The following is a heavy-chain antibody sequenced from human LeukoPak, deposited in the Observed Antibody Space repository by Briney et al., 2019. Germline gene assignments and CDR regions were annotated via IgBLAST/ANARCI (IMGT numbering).Heavy chain of an antibody. Sequence: GGSLRLSCAASGFTVSNNYMSWVRQAPGKGLEWVSVIYSGGSTYYADSVKGRFTISRDNSKNTLYLQMNSLRAEDTALYHCARAAYSSGWYSSADYWGQGTLVTVSS. CDR3: ARAAYSSGWYSSADY. V-gene: IGHV3-53*01. D-gene: IGHD6-19*01. CDR2: IYSGGST. CDR1: GFTVSNNY. J-gene: IGHJ4*02.